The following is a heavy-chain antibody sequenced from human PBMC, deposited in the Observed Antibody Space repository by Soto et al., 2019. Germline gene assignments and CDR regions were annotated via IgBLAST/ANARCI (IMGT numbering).Heavy chain of an antibody. V-gene: IGHV4-30-2*01. J-gene: IGHJ5*02. CDR3: AKVFCAGRAFSGALDR. CDR2: IYESGST. CDR1: GGAISRGDFS. D-gene: IGHD3-10*01. Sequence: PSETLSFTCAVSGGAISRGDFSWSWIRQPPGKDLEWIGSIYESGSTYHNEALRGRLTLSAVRSKNAISLTCRSVTAADTAVYSCAKVFCAGRAFSGALDRWGRGIQVTVSS.